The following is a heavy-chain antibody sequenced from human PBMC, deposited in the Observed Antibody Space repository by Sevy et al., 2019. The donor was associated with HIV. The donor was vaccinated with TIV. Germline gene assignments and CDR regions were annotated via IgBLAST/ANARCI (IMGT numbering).Heavy chain of an antibody. J-gene: IGHJ6*02. CDR3: AKRYITFYGLYV. CDR1: GFTFSTYA. V-gene: IGHV3-23*01. CDR2: ISGSGGST. Sequence: GGSLRLSCAASGFTFSTYAMSWVRQAPGKGLEWVSGISGSGGSTYYADSLKGQFTIFRDNSKNTLSLQMNSLRAEDMAVYYCAKRYITFYGLYVWGQGTTVTVSS. D-gene: IGHD1-20*01.